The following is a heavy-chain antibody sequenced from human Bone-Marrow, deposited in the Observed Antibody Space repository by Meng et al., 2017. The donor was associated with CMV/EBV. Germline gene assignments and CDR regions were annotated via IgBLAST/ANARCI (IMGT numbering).Heavy chain of an antibody. Sequence: KVSCKGSGYSFTSYWIGWVRQMPGKGLEWMGIIYPGDSDIRYSPSFQGQVTIPADKSISTAYLQWSSLKASDIAMYYCARLGVGATKTFDYWGQGTLVTVSS. D-gene: IGHD1-26*01. V-gene: IGHV5-51*01. CDR2: IYPGDSDI. J-gene: IGHJ4*02. CDR1: GYSFTSYW. CDR3: ARLGVGATKTFDY.